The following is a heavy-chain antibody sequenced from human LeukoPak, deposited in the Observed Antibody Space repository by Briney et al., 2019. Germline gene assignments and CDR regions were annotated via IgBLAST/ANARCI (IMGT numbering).Heavy chain of an antibody. CDR2: IYYSGST. CDR3: ATYGSGSYYRADWFDP. D-gene: IGHD3-10*01. V-gene: IGHV4-59*01. CDR1: GGSISSYY. J-gene: IGHJ5*02. Sequence: SETLSLTCAVSGGSISSYYWSWIRQPPGKGLEWIGYIYYSGSTNYNPSFKSRVTISVDTSKNQFSLKLSSVTAADTAVYYCATYGSGSYYRADWFDPWGQGTPVTVSS.